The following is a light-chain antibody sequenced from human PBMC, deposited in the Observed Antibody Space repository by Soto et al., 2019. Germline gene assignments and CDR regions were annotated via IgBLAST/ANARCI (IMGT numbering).Light chain of an antibody. J-gene: IGKJ5*01. V-gene: IGKV1-5*03. CDR1: QTISSW. CDR2: KAS. CDR3: QQYNQWPIT. Sequence: DIQMTQSPSTLSGSVGDRVTITCRASQTISSWLAWYQQKPGKAPKLLIYKASSLESGVPSRFSGSGSGTEFTLTISSLQSEDFAVFYCQQYNQWPITFGQGTRLEIK.